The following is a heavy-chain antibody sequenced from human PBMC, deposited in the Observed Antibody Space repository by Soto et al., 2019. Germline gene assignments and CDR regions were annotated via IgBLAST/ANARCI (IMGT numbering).Heavy chain of an antibody. D-gene: IGHD6-13*01. V-gene: IGHV4-34*01. Sequence: SQTLSLTCGVYGSSSSGIYWYWIRQRPGKGLEWIGEINHSGSTNYNPSLQSRVPMSVDTSKRQFSLKLSSVTAADTAVYYCARVLRVSVALYSCDYWGQGTLVTVS. J-gene: IGHJ4*02. CDR3: ARVLRVSVALYSCDY. CDR2: INHSGST. CDR1: GSSSSGIY.